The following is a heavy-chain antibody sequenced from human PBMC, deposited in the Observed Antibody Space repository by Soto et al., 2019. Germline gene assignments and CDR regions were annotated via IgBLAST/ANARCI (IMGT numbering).Heavy chain of an antibody. CDR3: ARRVCSSTSCHFDY. J-gene: IGHJ4*02. Sequence: PGGSLRLSCAASGFTFDDYAMHWVRQAPGKGLEWVAVICYNSGNKYYADSVKGRFTISRDNSKNTLYLQMNSLRAEDTAVYYCARRVCSSTSCHFDYWGQGTLVTVSS. D-gene: IGHD2-2*01. V-gene: IGHV3-33*08. CDR2: ICYNSGNK. CDR1: GFTFDDYA.